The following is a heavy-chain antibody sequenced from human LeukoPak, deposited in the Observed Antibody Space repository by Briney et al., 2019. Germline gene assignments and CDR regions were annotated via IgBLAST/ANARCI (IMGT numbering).Heavy chain of an antibody. D-gene: IGHD2-2*01. J-gene: IGHJ3*02. V-gene: IGHV3-23*01. Sequence: GGSLRLSCTTSGFTFSSYALSWVRQAPGKGLEWVPGIRVSGSTYYPDSVTGRFTISRDNSENTLYLQMSGLRAEDTAVYYCAKDGLIVVVPAADAFDIWGQGTMVTVSS. CDR2: IRVSGST. CDR3: AKDGLIVVVPAADAFDI. CDR1: GFTFSSYA.